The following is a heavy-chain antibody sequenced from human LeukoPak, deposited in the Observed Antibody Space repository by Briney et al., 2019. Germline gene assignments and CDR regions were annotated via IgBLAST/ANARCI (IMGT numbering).Heavy chain of an antibody. Sequence: GGSLRLSCAASGFTFSSYSMNWVRQAPGKGLEWVSYISSSGSTIYYADSVKGRFTISRDNAKNSLYLQMNSLRAEDTAIYYCARAPGVIAGYFDYWGQGTLVTVSS. J-gene: IGHJ4*02. CDR3: ARAPGVIAGYFDY. CDR2: ISSSGSTI. D-gene: IGHD2-21*01. V-gene: IGHV3-48*04. CDR1: GFTFSSYS.